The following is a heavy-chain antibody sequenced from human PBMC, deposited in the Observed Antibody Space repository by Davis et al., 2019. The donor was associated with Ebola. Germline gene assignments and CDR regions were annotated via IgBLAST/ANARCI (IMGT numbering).Heavy chain of an antibody. D-gene: IGHD3-10*01. CDR2: IIPIFGTV. J-gene: IGHJ4*02. V-gene: IGHV1-69*13. CDR3: TRGPLWFGYFDY. CDR1: EGTFSNHA. Sequence: SVKVSCKASEGTFSNHAITWVRQAPGQGLEWMGGIIPIFGTVNYAQKFQGRVTITADVSTSTAYMELSSLRCDNTAVYYCTRGPLWFGYFDYWGQGTLVTVSS.